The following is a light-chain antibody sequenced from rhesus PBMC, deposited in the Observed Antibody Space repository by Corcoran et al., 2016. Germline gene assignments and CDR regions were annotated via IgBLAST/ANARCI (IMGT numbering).Light chain of an antibody. J-gene: IGKJ2*01. CDR1: QGISND. Sequence: DIQMTQSPSSLSASVGDRVTITCRASQGISNDLAWFQQQPGATPKLLIYESSSFQSGITSRFSGSGSGTDFTLTISSLQSEDFATYYCQHYYSTPYSFGQGTKVEIK. V-gene: IGKV1-25*01. CDR3: QHYYSTPYS. CDR2: ESS.